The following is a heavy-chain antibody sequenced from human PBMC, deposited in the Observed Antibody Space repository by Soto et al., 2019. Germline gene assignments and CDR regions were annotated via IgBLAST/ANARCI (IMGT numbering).Heavy chain of an antibody. Sequence: EVQLVESGGGLIQPGGSLRLSCAASGFNVSSNYMSWVRQAPGKGLEWLSVIYSGGSTYYAESVKGRFTISRDNSNNTLNLQMNALRVEDTAVYYCARGPHVGISTSWGQGTLVTVSS. CDR1: GFNVSSNY. J-gene: IGHJ4*02. D-gene: IGHD2-2*01. V-gene: IGHV3-53*01. CDR2: IYSGGST. CDR3: ARGPHVGISTS.